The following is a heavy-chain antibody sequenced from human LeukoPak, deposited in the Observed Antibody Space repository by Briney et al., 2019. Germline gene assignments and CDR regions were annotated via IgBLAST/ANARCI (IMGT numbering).Heavy chain of an antibody. CDR1: GFSLDDYA. CDR2: ISVDGGST. V-gene: IGHV3-43*02. Sequence: RPGGSLRLSCAAPGFSLDDYAIHWVRQAPGKGLEWVSLISVDGGSTFYADSVKGRFTISRDNSKNSLYLQMSSLRSEDTALYYCARESDSSGWYDSWGQGTLVTVSS. CDR3: ARESDSSGWYDS. D-gene: IGHD3-22*01. J-gene: IGHJ5*01.